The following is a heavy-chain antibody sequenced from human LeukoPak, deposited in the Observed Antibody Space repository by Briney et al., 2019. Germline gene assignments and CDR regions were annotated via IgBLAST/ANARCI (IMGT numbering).Heavy chain of an antibody. D-gene: IGHD6-19*01. Sequence: QSGGSLRLSCAASGFTFSSYAMSWVRQAPGKGLEWVSAISGSGGSTYYADSVKGRFTISRDNSKNTLYLQMNSLRAEDTAVYYCAKVYRGWYFGWYFDLWGRGTLVTVSS. V-gene: IGHV3-23*01. J-gene: IGHJ2*01. CDR2: ISGSGGST. CDR1: GFTFSSYA. CDR3: AKVYRGWYFGWYFDL.